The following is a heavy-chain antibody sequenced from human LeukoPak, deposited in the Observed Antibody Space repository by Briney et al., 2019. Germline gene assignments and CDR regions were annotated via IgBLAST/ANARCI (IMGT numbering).Heavy chain of an antibody. CDR3: ARDKYYDFWSGYYKEGGYYYGMDV. J-gene: IGHJ6*02. D-gene: IGHD3-3*01. Sequence: SETLSLTCTVSGGSISSYYWSWIRQPPGKGLVWIGYIYYSGSTNYNLSLKSRVTISVDTSKNQFSLKLSSVTAADTAVYYCARDKYYDFWSGYYKEGGYYYGMDVWGQGTTVTVSS. CDR2: IYYSGST. CDR1: GGSISSYY. V-gene: IGHV4-59*01.